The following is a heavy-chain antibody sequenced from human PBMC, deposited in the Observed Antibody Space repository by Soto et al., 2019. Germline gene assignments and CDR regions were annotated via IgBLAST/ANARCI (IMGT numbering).Heavy chain of an antibody. D-gene: IGHD3-22*01. CDR1: DGSFSGYY. CDR3: ARPHYDSNTFYSFFDY. V-gene: IGHV4-34*12. Sequence: PSETLSLTCAVYDGSFSGYYWSWIRQPPGKGLEWIGQIFHGGSTNYSPSLKSRVTISLDTSRKQFFLGLTSVTAADTAVYYCARPHYDSNTFYSFFDYWGQGTLVTVSS. CDR2: IFHGGST. J-gene: IGHJ4*02.